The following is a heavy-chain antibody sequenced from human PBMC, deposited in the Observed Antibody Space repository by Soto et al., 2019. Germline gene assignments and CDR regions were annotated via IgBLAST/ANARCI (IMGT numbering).Heavy chain of an antibody. Sequence: GGSLRLSCAASGFTFSNAWMSWVRQAPGKGLEWVGRIKSKTDGGTTDYAAPVKGRFTISRDDSKNTLYLQMNSLKTEDTAVYYCTSRAPDYGDYLGYYFDYWGQGTLVTVSS. CDR1: GFTFSNAW. CDR3: TSRAPDYGDYLGYYFDY. CDR2: IKSKTDGGTT. J-gene: IGHJ4*02. V-gene: IGHV3-15*01. D-gene: IGHD4-17*01.